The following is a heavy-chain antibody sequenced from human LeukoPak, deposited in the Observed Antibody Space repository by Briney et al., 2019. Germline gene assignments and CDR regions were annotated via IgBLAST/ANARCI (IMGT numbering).Heavy chain of an antibody. CDR1: GYTFTGYY. V-gene: IGHV1-2*02. J-gene: IGHJ6*03. CDR2: INPNSGGT. Sequence: ASVKVSCKASGYTFTGYYMHWVRQAPGQGLEWMGWINPNSGGTNYAQKFQGRVTMTRDTSISTAYMELSRLRSDDTAVYYCARGRDGYNVGYYYYYMDVWGKGTTVTVSS. D-gene: IGHD5-24*01. CDR3: ARGRDGYNVGYYYYYMDV.